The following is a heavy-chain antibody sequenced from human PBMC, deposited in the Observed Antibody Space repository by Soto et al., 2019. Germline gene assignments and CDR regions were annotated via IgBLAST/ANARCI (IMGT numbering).Heavy chain of an antibody. Sequence: PSETLSLTCTVSGGSISTSNWWTWVRQPPGKGLEWIGERFHSGSTTYNPSLKSRVTISLDTSKNQFSLKLSSVAAADTAVYYCTRNVDTARAYYFDYCGQGTLVIVSS. D-gene: IGHD5-18*01. V-gene: IGHV4-4*02. CDR2: RFHSGST. CDR1: GGSISTSNW. J-gene: IGHJ4*02. CDR3: TRNVDTARAYYFDY.